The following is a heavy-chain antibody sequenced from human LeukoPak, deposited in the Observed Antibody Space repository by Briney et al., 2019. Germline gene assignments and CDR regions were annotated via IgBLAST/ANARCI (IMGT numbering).Heavy chain of an antibody. D-gene: IGHD6-13*01. CDR3: ARDGRIGIAAAGMPTKFGMDV. V-gene: IGHV3-74*01. Sequence: GGSLRLSCAASGFTFSTYWMLWARQAPGKGLVWISHINRDGGSTSYADSVKGRFTISRDNAKNTVYLQMSSLRAEDTAVYYCARDGRIGIAAAGMPTKFGMDVWGQGTTVTVSS. J-gene: IGHJ6*02. CDR2: INRDGGST. CDR1: GFTFSTYW.